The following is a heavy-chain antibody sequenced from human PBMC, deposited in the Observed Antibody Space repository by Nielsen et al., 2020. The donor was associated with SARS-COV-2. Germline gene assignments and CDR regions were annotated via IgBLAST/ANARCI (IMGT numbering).Heavy chain of an antibody. CDR3: ARVRLGMDV. V-gene: IGHV1-3*01. J-gene: IGHJ6*02. Sequence: ASVKVSCKASGYTFNNYAVHWVRQAPGQRLEWMGWINAANGLTKYSQKFQGRVTITRDTSASTAYMELSSLRSEDTAVYYCARVRLGMDVWGQGTTVTVS. CDR2: INAANGLT. CDR1: GYTFNNYA.